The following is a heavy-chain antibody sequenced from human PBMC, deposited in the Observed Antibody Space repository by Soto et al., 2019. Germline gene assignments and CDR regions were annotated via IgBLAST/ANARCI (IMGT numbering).Heavy chain of an antibody. CDR3: ARRLNLGSFDH. J-gene: IGHJ5*02. D-gene: IGHD3-10*01. V-gene: IGHV4-59*01. Sequence: QVHLQESGPGLVKPSETLSLTCNVSGVSLTGYHWNWIRQPPAKTLEWIGFVYYSGSVSYNPSLKGRASISVERSKNQFSLRLTSVTAADTAVYYCARRLNLGSFDHWGQGTLVTVSS. CDR1: GVSLTGYH. CDR2: VYYSGSV.